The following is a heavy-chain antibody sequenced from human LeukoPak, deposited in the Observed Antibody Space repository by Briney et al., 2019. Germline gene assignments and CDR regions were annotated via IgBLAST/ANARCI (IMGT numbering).Heavy chain of an antibody. J-gene: IGHJ3*02. CDR2: ISAYNGNT. V-gene: IGHV1-18*01. D-gene: IGHD3-22*01. CDR3: AREGFHYDSSGNYYIDGLDI. CDR1: GYTFTSYG. Sequence: ASVKVSCKTSGYTFTSYGITWVRQAPGQGLEWMGWISAYNGNTNYAQKLQHRVTMTTDTSTSTAYMELRSLRSDDTAVYYCAREGFHYDSSGNYYIDGLDIWGQGTMVTVSS.